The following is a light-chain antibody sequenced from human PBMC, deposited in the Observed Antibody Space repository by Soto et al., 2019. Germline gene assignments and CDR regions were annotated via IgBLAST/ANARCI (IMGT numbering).Light chain of an antibody. CDR1: QSVSSY. J-gene: IGKJ5*01. Sequence: VFTQSPATLSLSPGERATLSCRASQSVSSYLAWYQQKPGQAPRLLIYDASNRATGIPARFSGSGSGTDLTITISSLEPEDVEVYDCQQRSNWSITFGQGTRLEIK. CDR3: QQRSNWSIT. V-gene: IGKV3-11*01. CDR2: DAS.